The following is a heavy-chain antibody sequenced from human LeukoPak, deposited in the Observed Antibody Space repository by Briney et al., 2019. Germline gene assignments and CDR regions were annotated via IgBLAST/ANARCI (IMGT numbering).Heavy chain of an antibody. CDR3: AKARFTMIVVVIDY. Sequence: PGGSLRLSCAASGFTFSSYGMHWVRQAPGKGLEWVAFIRYDGSNKYYADSVKGRFTISRDNSKNTLYLQMNSLRAEDTAVYYCAKARFTMIVVVIDYWGQGTLVTVSS. CDR1: GFTFSSYG. D-gene: IGHD3-22*01. J-gene: IGHJ4*02. V-gene: IGHV3-30*02. CDR2: IRYDGSNK.